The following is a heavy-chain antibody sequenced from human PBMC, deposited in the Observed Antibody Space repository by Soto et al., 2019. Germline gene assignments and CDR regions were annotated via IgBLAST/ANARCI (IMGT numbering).Heavy chain of an antibody. D-gene: IGHD3-9*01. J-gene: IGHJ6*03. CDR2: IYSGGST. CDR1: GFTVSSNF. CDR3: ARASHYDILTGYSYYYMDV. V-gene: IGHV3-66*01. Sequence: GGSLRLSCAASGFTVSSNFMSWVRQAPGKGLEWVSVIYSGGSTYYADSVKGRFTISRDNSKNTLYLQMNSLRAEDTAVYYCARASHYDILTGYSYYYMDVWGKGTTVTVSS.